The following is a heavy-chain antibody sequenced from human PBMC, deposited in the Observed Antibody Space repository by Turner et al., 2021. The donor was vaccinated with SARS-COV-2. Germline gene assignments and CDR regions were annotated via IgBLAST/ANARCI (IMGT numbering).Heavy chain of an antibody. CDR2: INPNSGGT. D-gene: IGHD3-3*01. Sequence: QVQLVQSGAEVKKHGASVKVSCKAFGYTSSGYYMHWVRPAPGQGLEWMGWINPNSGGTNYAQKFQGRVTMTSDTSISTAYMELSRLRSDDTAVYYCARGPRGYDFWSGYPNWFDPWGQGTLVTVSS. V-gene: IGHV1-2*02. CDR1: GYTSSGYY. J-gene: IGHJ5*02. CDR3: ARGPRGYDFWSGYPNWFDP.